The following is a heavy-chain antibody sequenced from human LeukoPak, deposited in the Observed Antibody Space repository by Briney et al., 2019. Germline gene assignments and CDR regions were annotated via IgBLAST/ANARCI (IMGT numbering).Heavy chain of an antibody. D-gene: IGHD4-17*01. J-gene: IGHJ4*02. CDR3: ASGYGDYVSPFDY. V-gene: IGHV1-18*01. CDR2: ISAYNGNT. CDR1: GYSFTSYG. Sequence: ASVTVSCKGSGYSFTSYGIIWVRQAPGQGLEWVGWISAYNGNTNYAQKLQGRVTMTTDTSTSTAYMELRSLRSDDTAVYYCASGYGDYVSPFDYWGQGTLVTVSS.